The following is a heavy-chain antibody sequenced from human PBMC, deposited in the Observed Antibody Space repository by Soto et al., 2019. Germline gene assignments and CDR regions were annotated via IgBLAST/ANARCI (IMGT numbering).Heavy chain of an antibody. Sequence: GGSLRLSCAASGFIFNKFGMHWVRQAPGKGLEWVAVMSFDGSNKYYADSVKGRFTISRDNSKNTAYLQMNSMRTEDTAVYYCAKAVHSSGYNSYFDYWGQGTLVTVSS. D-gene: IGHD3-22*01. V-gene: IGHV3-30*18. CDR3: AKAVHSSGYNSYFDY. CDR1: GFIFNKFG. CDR2: MSFDGSNK. J-gene: IGHJ4*02.